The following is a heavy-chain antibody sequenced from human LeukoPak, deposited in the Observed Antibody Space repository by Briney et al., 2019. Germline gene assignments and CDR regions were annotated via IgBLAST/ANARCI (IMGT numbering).Heavy chain of an antibody. J-gene: IGHJ2*01. CDR2: IYYSGST. CDR3: ARLTSSWYQDWYFDL. Sequence: PSETLSLTCTVSGGSINSITNYWGWIRQLPGKGLEWIGRIYYSGSTYYNPSLKSRVTISIDTSKNQFSLKLNSLTAADTAVYYCARLTSSWYQDWYFDLWGRGTLVTVSS. V-gene: IGHV4-39*07. D-gene: IGHD6-13*01. CDR1: GGSINSITNY.